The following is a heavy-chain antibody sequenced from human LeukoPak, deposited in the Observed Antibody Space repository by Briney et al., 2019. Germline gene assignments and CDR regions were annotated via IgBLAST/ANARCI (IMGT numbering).Heavy chain of an antibody. CDR3: VSFYETY. Sequence: GGSLRLSCAASGNYWMHWVRQVPGKGLVWVSHITSDGSWTSYADSVKGRFTISKDNAKNTVYLQMNSLRAEDTAVYYCVSFYETYWGRGTLVTVSS. V-gene: IGHV3-74*01. CDR1: GNYW. D-gene: IGHD2/OR15-2a*01. CDR2: ITSDGSWT. J-gene: IGHJ4*02.